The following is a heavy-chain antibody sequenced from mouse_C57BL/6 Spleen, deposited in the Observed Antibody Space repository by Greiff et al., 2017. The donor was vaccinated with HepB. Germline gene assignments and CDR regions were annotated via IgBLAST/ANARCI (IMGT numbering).Heavy chain of an antibody. J-gene: IGHJ2*01. CDR2: ISYDGSN. CDR1: GYSITSGYY. V-gene: IGHV3-6*01. CDR3: ARELHYFDY. Sequence: DVKLVESGPGLVKPSQSLSLTCSVTGYSITSGYYWNWIRQFPGNKLEWMGYISYDGSNNYNPSLKNRISITRDTSKNQFFLKLNSVTTEDTATYYCARELHYFDYWGQGTTLTVSS.